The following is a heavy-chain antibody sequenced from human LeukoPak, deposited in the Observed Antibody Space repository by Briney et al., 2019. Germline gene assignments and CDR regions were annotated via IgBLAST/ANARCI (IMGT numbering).Heavy chain of an antibody. J-gene: IGHJ4*02. V-gene: IGHV3-64D*06. CDR1: GFTFSTYS. D-gene: IGHD2-2*01. Sequence: GGSLRLSCAASGFTFSTYSMNWVRQAPGKGLEFVSAITPDGGSAFYADSGRFTISRDNSKNTLSLQMSSLRPEDTAVYYCVKCTDRYYYEYWGQGTLVTVSS. CDR3: VKCTDRYYYEY. CDR2: ITPDGGSA.